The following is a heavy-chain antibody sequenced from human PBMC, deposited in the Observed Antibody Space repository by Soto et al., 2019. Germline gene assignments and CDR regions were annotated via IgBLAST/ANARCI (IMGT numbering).Heavy chain of an antibody. Sequence: SETLSLTCAVSGGSFSGYYWSWIRQPPGKGLEWIGEINHSGSTNYNPSLKSRVTISVDTSKNQFSLKLSSVTAADTAVYYCARAAPRYCSGGSCYSGRGYWGQGTLVTVSS. D-gene: IGHD2-15*01. J-gene: IGHJ4*02. CDR3: ARAAPRYCSGGSCYSGRGY. CDR2: INHSGST. V-gene: IGHV4-34*01. CDR1: GGSFSGYY.